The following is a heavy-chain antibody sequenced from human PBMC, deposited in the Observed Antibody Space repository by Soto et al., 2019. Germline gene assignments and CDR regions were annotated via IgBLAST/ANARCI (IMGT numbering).Heavy chain of an antibody. CDR1: GGSISSGGYY. CDR2: IYYSGST. J-gene: IGHJ4*02. CDR3: ATREGPYSSSTNYYFDY. V-gene: IGHV4-31*03. D-gene: IGHD6-13*01. Sequence: PSETLSLTCTVSGGSISSGGYYWSWIRQHPGKGLEWIGYIYYSGSTYYNPSLKSRVTISVDTSKNQFSLKLSSVTAADTAVYYCATREGPYSSSTNYYFDYGGQGTLVTVSS.